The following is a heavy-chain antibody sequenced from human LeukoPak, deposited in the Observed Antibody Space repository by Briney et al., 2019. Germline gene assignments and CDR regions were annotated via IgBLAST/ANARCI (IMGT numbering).Heavy chain of an antibody. J-gene: IGHJ5*02. CDR3: AKDRIATVGINWFDP. D-gene: IGHD6-13*01. CDR1: GFTFSSYG. CDR2: ISNDGSNK. V-gene: IGHV3-30*18. Sequence: GGSLRLSCAASGFTFSSYGMHWVRQAPGKGLEWVAVISNDGSNKYYADSVKGRFTISRDNSKNTLYLQMTSLRAEDTAVYYCAKDRIATVGINWFDPWGQGTLVTVSS.